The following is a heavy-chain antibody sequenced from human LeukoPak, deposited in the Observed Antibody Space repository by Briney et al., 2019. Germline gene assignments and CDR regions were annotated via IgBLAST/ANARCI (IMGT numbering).Heavy chain of an antibody. Sequence: GGSLRLSCPASGFTFSSFTMNWVGQAPGKGLDWFSSFVGSSGYISYADSVKGRFTISRDNAKKSLYLQMTSLTAEDTAVYYCARDRGAYCGGDCYLGFDYWGRGTLVTVSS. D-gene: IGHD2-21*02. V-gene: IGHV3-21*01. CDR1: GFTFSSFT. CDR3: ARDRGAYCGGDCYLGFDY. J-gene: IGHJ4*01. CDR2: FVGSSGYI.